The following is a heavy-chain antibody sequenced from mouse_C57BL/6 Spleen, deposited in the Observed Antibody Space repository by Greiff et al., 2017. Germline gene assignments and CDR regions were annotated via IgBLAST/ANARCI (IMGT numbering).Heavy chain of an antibody. CDR1: GFTFSSYA. CDR2: ISDGGSYT. V-gene: IGHV5-4*01. D-gene: IGHD1-1*01. CDR3: ARENYGSSPFAY. J-gene: IGHJ3*01. Sequence: EVMLVESGGGLVKPGGSLKLSCAASGFTFSSYAMSWVRQTPEKRLEWVATISDGGSYTYYPDNVKGRFTISRDNAKTNLYLQMSHLKSEDTAMYYCARENYGSSPFAYWGQGTLVTVSA.